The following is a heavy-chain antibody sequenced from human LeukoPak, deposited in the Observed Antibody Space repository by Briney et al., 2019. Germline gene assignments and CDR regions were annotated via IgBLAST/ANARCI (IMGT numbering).Heavy chain of an antibody. Sequence: ASVKVSCKASGYTFTNYGISWVRQAPGQGLEWMGWVSVYTGYTKYPQKFQGRVTMTRDTSISTAYMELSRLRSDDTAVYYCARDQLLWFGEPLDYWGQGTLVTVSS. CDR3: ARDQLLWFGEPLDY. J-gene: IGHJ4*02. CDR2: VSVYTGYT. CDR1: GYTFTNYG. D-gene: IGHD3-10*01. V-gene: IGHV1-18*01.